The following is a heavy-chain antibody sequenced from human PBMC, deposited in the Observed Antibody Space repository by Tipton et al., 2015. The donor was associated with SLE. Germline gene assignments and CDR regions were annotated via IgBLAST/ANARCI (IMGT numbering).Heavy chain of an antibody. CDR2: IRSKAYGGTT. CDR1: GFTFGDYG. D-gene: IGHD3-16*01. CDR3: ARDTFRGAFDI. Sequence: LVQSGGGLVQPGRSLRLSCTASGFTFGDYGMSWFRQAPGKGLEWVGFIRSKAYGGTTEYAASVKGRFTISRDDSKSIAYLQMNSLKTEDTAVYYCARDTFRGAFDIWGQGTMVTVSS. J-gene: IGHJ3*02. V-gene: IGHV3-49*03.